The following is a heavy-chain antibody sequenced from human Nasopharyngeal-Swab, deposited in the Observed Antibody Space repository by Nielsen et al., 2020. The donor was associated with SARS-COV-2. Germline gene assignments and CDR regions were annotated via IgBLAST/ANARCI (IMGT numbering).Heavy chain of an antibody. V-gene: IGHV3-30-3*01. CDR2: ISYDGINK. Sequence: GESLKISCAASGFTFSSYAMHWVRQAPGKGLEWVAVISYDGINKYYADSVKGRFTISRDNSKNTLYLQMNSLRAEDTAVYYCASEPGGMAAPGKHFDPWGQGTLVTVSS. CDR1: GFTFSSYA. J-gene: IGHJ5*02. D-gene: IGHD6-13*01. CDR3: ASEPGGMAAPGKHFDP.